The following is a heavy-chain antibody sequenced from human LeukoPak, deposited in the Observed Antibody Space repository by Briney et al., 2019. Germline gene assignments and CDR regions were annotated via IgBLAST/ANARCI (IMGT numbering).Heavy chain of an antibody. J-gene: IGHJ4*02. CDR3: TRAGSLVGATPFYFDY. CDR1: GFTFGDYA. V-gene: IGHV3-49*03. Sequence: GGSLRLSCTASGFTFGDYAMSWFRQAPGKGLEWVGFIRSKAYGGTTEYAASVKGRFTISRDDSKSIAYLQMNSLKTEDTAVYYCTRAGSLVGATPFYFDYWGQGTLVTVSS. D-gene: IGHD1-26*01. CDR2: IRSKAYGGTT.